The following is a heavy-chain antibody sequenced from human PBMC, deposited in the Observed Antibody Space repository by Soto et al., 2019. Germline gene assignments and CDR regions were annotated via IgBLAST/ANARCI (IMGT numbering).Heavy chain of an antibody. Sequence: LSLTCTVSGGSISSDSYYWGWIRQPPGKGLEWIGSIYYGGSTYYKPSLKSRVTISVDTSKKQFSLKLRSVTATDTAVYYCARLERIVPVAMGWFDPWGQGTLVTVSS. CDR1: GGSISSDSYY. CDR2: IYYGGST. V-gene: IGHV4-39*01. CDR3: ARLERIVPVAMGWFDP. D-gene: IGHD2-2*01. J-gene: IGHJ5*01.